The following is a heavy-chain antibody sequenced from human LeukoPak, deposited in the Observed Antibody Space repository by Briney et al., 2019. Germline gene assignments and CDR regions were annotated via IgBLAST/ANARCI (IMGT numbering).Heavy chain of an antibody. CDR2: ISWNSGSI. Sequence: GGSLRLSCAASGFTFDDYAMHWVRQAPGKGLEWVSDISWNSGSIGYADSVKGRFTISRDNAKNSLYLQMNSLRAEDMALYYCARGLGYSSSWYYFDYWGQGTLATVSS. J-gene: IGHJ4*02. CDR3: ARGLGYSSSWYYFDY. V-gene: IGHV3-9*03. CDR1: GFTFDDYA. D-gene: IGHD6-13*01.